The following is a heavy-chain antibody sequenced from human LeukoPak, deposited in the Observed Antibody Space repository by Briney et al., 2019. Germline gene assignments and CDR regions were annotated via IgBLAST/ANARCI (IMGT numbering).Heavy chain of an antibody. D-gene: IGHD5-18*01. V-gene: IGHV4-59*01. J-gene: IGHJ4*02. CDR2: IYYSGST. CDR1: GGSISSYY. Sequence: SETLSLTCTVSGGSISSYYWSWIRQPPGKGLEWIGYIYYSGSTNYSPSLKSRVTISVDTSKNQFSLKLSSVTAADTAVYYCASSVDTAMVTVFDYWGQGTLVTVSS. CDR3: ASSVDTAMVTVFDY.